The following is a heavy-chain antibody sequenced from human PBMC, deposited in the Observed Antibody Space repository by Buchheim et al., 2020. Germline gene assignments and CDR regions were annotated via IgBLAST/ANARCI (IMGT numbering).Heavy chain of an antibody. CDR2: ISYDGSNK. D-gene: IGHD3-22*01. J-gene: IGHJ4*02. Sequence: QVQLVESGGGVVQPGRSLRLSCAASGFTFSSYAMHRVRQAQGKGLEWVAVISYDGSNKYYADSVKGRFTISCDISKNTLYLQMNSLRAEDTAVYYCARDQGHYYDSRLLHGPYWGQGTL. CDR3: ARDQGHYYDSRLLHGPY. V-gene: IGHV3-30*14. CDR1: GFTFSSYA.